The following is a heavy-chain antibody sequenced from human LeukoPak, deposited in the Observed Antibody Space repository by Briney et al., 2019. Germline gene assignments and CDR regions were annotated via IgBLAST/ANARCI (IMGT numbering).Heavy chain of an antibody. CDR2: IYHSGST. V-gene: IGHV4-4*02. Sequence: PSETLPLTCAVSGGSISSSNWWSWVRQPPGKGLEWIGEIYHSGSTNYNPSLKSRVTISVDKSKNQFSLKLSSVTAADTAVYYCARGQNSYGLRSLDYWGQGTLVTVSS. D-gene: IGHD5-18*01. CDR1: GGSISSSNW. J-gene: IGHJ4*02. CDR3: ARGQNSYGLRSLDY.